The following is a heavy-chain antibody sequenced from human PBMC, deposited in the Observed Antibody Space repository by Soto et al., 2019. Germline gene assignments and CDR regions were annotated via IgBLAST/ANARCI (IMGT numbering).Heavy chain of an antibody. CDR1: GFTFSSYW. D-gene: IGHD4-4*01. J-gene: IGHJ6*02. Sequence: GGSLRLSCAASGFTFSSYWMNWGRQAPGKGLEWVANIKQDGSEKYYVDSVKGRFTISRDNAKNSLYLQMNSLRAEDTAVYYCAREIKTTAIKYYYYGMDVWGQGTTVTVSS. CDR3: AREIKTTAIKYYYYGMDV. CDR2: IKQDGSEK. V-gene: IGHV3-7*01.